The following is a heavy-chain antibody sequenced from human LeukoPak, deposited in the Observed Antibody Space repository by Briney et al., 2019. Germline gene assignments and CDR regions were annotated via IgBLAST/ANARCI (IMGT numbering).Heavy chain of an antibody. V-gene: IGHV1-2*02. CDR2: INPNSGGT. Sequence: ASVKVSCKASGYTFTGYYMHWVRQAPGQGLEWMEWINPNSGGTNYAQKFQGRVTMTRDTSTSTAYMELSRLRSDDTAVYYCARDRDGDIVATTIFFTWFDPWGQGTLVTVSS. CDR3: ARDRDGDIVATTIFFTWFDP. CDR1: GYTFTGYY. J-gene: IGHJ5*02. D-gene: IGHD5-12*01.